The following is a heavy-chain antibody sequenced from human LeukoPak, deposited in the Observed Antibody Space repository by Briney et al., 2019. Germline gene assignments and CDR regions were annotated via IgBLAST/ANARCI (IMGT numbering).Heavy chain of an antibody. CDR3: ARRALSFRRYFDY. CDR2: INHSGST. CDR1: GGSFSGYY. Sequence: SSETLSLTCAVYGGSFSGYYWSWIRQPPGKGLEWIGEINHSGSTNYNPSLKSRVTISVDTSKNQFSLKLSSVTAADTAVYYCARRALSFRRYFDYRGQGALVTVSS. D-gene: IGHD3-16*01. J-gene: IGHJ4*02. V-gene: IGHV4-34*01.